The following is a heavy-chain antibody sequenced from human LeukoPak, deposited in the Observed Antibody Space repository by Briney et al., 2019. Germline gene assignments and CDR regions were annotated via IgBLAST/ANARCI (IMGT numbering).Heavy chain of an antibody. V-gene: IGHV3-23*01. Sequence: PGGSLRLSCAASGFTFSSYAMSWVRQAPGKGLEWVSAISGSGGSTYYADSVKGRFTISRDNSKNTLYLQMNSLRAEDTAVYYCAKDLDVGGYYPYYFDYWGQGTLVTVSS. CDR3: AKDLDVGGYYPYYFDY. CDR1: GFTFSSYA. CDR2: ISGSGGST. D-gene: IGHD3-22*01. J-gene: IGHJ4*02.